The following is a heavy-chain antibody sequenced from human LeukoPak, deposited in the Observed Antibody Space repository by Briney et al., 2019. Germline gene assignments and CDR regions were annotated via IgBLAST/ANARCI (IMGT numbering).Heavy chain of an antibody. Sequence: GASVNVSCKASGYTFTGYYMHWVRQAPGQGLEGMGWINPNSGGTNYAQKFQGRVTMTRDTSSSTAYMELSRLRSDDTAAYYCARGGLAGIYYYYYMDVWGKGTTVTVSS. J-gene: IGHJ6*03. D-gene: IGHD2-15*01. CDR1: GYTFTGYY. CDR3: ARGGLAGIYYYYYMDV. V-gene: IGHV1-2*02. CDR2: INPNSGGT.